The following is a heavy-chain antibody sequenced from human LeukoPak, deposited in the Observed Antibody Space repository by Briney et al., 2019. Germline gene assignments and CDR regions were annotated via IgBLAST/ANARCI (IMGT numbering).Heavy chain of an antibody. V-gene: IGHV4-4*07. Sequence: SETLSLTCTASGDSISSFFWYWIRQPAGKGLEWIGRIYTSGNTNYNPSLKSRVTMSVDTSKNQFSLKLSSVTAADTAVYYCTGYNYGYFDYWGQGTLVTVSS. CDR3: TGYNYGYFDY. J-gene: IGHJ4*02. D-gene: IGHD1-1*01. CDR1: GDSISSFF. CDR2: IYTSGNT.